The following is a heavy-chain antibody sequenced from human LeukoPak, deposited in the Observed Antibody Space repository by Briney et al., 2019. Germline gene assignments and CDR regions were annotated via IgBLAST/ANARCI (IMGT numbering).Heavy chain of an antibody. CDR1: GDSINNRDSY. CDR3: ARRAYNYGLDYFDP. D-gene: IGHD5-24*01. CDR2: IYYSGGT. V-gene: IGHV4-39*02. J-gene: IGHJ5*02. Sequence: PSETLSLTCTVSGDSINNRDSYWGWIRQPPGKGLQWIGSIYYSGGTYYNPSLKSRVRMSVDTSKNHFSLELTSVTAADTAVYYCARRAYNYGLDYFDPWGQGTLVTVSS.